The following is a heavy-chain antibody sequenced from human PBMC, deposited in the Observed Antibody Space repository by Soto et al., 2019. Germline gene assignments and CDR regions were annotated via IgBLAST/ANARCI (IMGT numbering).Heavy chain of an antibody. CDR2: INSDGSNR. J-gene: IGHJ4*02. CDR3: ARNFDY. Sequence: EVQLVESGGGLVQPGGSLRLSCATSGFTFSSYWMYWVRQAPGKGLVWVSRINSDGSNRGYADSVKGRFTISRDNAKSTLYLEMNSLRAEDKAVYYCARNFDYWGQGILVTVSS. CDR1: GFTFSSYW. V-gene: IGHV3-74*01.